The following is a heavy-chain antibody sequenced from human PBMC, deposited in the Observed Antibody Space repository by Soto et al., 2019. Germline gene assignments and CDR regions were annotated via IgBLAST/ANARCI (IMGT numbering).Heavy chain of an antibody. J-gene: IGHJ6*02. Sequence: PSETLSLTCAVQGGSFSGYIWTWIRQPPWEGLQWIGQINHSGSTYYNPSLKSRVTISLFTSNDQFSLELDSVTAADTAVYYCARAHYGDYGYGMDVWGQGTTVTVSS. V-gene: IGHV4-34*01. CDR1: GGSFSGYI. CDR2: INHSGST. D-gene: IGHD4-17*01. CDR3: ARAHYGDYGYGMDV.